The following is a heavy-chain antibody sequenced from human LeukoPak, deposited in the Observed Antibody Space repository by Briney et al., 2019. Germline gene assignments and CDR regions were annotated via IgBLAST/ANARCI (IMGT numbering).Heavy chain of an antibody. CDR1: GFTFSSYW. J-gene: IGHJ1*01. D-gene: IGHD3-22*01. V-gene: IGHV3-7*01. CDR3: ARDKYYYDSSGYARYFQH. CDR2: IKQDGSEK. Sequence: AGGSLRLSCAASGFTFSSYWMSWVRQAPGKGLEWVASIKQDGSEKYYVDSVKGRFTISRDNAKNSLYLQMNSLRAEDTAVYYCARDKYYYDSSGYARYFQHWGQGTLVTVSS.